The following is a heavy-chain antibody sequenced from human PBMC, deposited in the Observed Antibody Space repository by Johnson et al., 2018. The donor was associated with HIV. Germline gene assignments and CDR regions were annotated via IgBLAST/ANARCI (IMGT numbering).Heavy chain of an antibody. CDR3: VRDRSTYSGSYYGWDAFAL. J-gene: IGHJ3*01. Sequence: QMHLVESGGGVVQPGRSLRLSCAASGFTFSSYAMHWVRQAPGKGLEWVAVISYDGSNKYYADSVKGRFTISRDNSKNTLYLQMNSLRAEDTAVYYCVRDRSTYSGSYYGWDAFALWGQGTMVTVSS. D-gene: IGHD1-26*01. CDR1: GFTFSSYA. CDR2: ISYDGSNK. V-gene: IGHV3-30-3*01.